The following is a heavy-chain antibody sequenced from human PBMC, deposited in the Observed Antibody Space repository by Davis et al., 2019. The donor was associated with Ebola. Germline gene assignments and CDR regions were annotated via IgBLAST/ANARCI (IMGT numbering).Heavy chain of an antibody. CDR3: AGRYSGSYYLTAFDI. Sequence: ASVKVSCKASGYTFTSYGISWVRQAPGQGLEWMGWISAYNGNTNYAQKLQGRVTMTTDTSTSTAYMELRSLRSDDTAVYYCAGRYSGSYYLTAFDIWGQGTMVTVSS. CDR1: GYTFTSYG. CDR2: ISAYNGNT. V-gene: IGHV1-18*01. D-gene: IGHD1-26*01. J-gene: IGHJ3*02.